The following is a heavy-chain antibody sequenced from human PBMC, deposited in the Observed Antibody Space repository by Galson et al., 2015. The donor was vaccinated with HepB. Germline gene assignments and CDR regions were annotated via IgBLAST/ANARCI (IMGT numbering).Heavy chain of an antibody. CDR2: ISSSSSYI. V-gene: IGHV3-21*01. Sequence: SLRLSCAASGFTFSSYSMNWVRQAPGKGLEWVSSISSSSSYIYYADSVKGRFTISRDNAKNSLYLQMNSLRAEDTALYYCARDFEQWLAPSDYWGQGTLVTVSS. CDR1: GFTFSSYS. CDR3: ARDFEQWLAPSDY. D-gene: IGHD6-19*01. J-gene: IGHJ4*02.